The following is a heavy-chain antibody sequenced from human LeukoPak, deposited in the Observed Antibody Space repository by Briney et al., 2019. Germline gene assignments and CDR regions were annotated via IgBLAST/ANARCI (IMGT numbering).Heavy chain of an antibody. CDR3: AREPPYSSSWYVDY. J-gene: IGHJ4*02. Sequence: PSETLSLTCTVSGVSISNYYWSWIRQPAGKGLEWIGRIYPSGSTNYNPSLKSRVTMSVDTSKNQFSLKLSSVTAADTAVYYCAREPPYSSSWYVDYWGQGTLVTVSS. D-gene: IGHD6-13*01. CDR1: GVSISNYY. V-gene: IGHV4-4*07. CDR2: IYPSGST.